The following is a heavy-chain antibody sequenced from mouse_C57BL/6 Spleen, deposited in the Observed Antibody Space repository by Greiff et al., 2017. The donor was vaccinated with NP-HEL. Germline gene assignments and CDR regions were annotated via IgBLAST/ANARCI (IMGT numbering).Heavy chain of an antibody. D-gene: IGHD4-1*01. V-gene: IGHV1-63*01. Sequence: QVQLKESGAELVRPGTSVKMSCKASGYTFTNYWIGWAKQRPGHGLEWIGDIYPGGGYTNYNEKFKGKATLTADKSSSTAYMQFSSLTSEDSAIYYCARRGDWALDYWGQGTTLTVSS. CDR2: IYPGGGYT. CDR1: GYTFTNYW. J-gene: IGHJ2*01. CDR3: ARRGDWALDY.